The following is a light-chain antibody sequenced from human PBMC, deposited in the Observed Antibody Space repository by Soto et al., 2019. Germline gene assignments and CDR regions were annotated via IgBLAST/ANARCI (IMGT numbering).Light chain of an antibody. CDR2: DDN. Sequence: QSVLTQPPSVSGAPGQRVTISCTGSSSNIGAGYDLHWYRQLPRTAPKLLIYDDNNRPSGVPDRFSGSKSGTSASLAISGLQAEDEADYYCQSYDSSLSGYVFGTGTKVTVL. CDR1: SSNIGAGYD. J-gene: IGLJ1*01. V-gene: IGLV1-40*01. CDR3: QSYDSSLSGYV.